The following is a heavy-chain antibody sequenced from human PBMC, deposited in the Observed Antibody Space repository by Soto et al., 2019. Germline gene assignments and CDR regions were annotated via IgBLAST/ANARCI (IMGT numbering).Heavy chain of an antibody. J-gene: IGHJ4*02. V-gene: IGHV3-64*01. D-gene: IGHD2-8*01. Sequence: VQLVESGGGLVQPGGSLRLSCATSGFTLSTYAMHWVRQAPGKGLEYVSAISSNGRSTYYANSVKGRFTISRDNSKNTLYLQMDSLRAEDMAVYYCARDRRTNGVCYAPSDYWGQGTLVTVSS. CDR1: GFTLSTYA. CDR2: ISSNGRST. CDR3: ARDRRTNGVCYAPSDY.